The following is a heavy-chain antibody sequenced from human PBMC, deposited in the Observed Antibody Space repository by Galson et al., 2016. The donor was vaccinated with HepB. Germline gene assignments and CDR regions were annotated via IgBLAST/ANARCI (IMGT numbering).Heavy chain of an antibody. CDR3: SRVALEGATIANY. CDR1: GFTVGDYP. CDR2: IRENAFGGTA. Sequence: SLRLSCATSGFTVGDYPLSWFRRAPGKGLEWLSFIRENAFGGTAHYAASVRGRFTMSRDDSSNTVDLQMNSLKTEDTAIYYCSRVALEGATIANYWGQGTLVTVPS. D-gene: IGHD1-26*01. J-gene: IGHJ4*02. V-gene: IGHV3-49*03.